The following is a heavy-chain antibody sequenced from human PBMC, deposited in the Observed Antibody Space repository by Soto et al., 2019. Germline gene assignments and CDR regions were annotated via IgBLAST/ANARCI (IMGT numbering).Heavy chain of an antibody. CDR2: IYYSGST. D-gene: IGHD3-10*01. J-gene: IGHJ4*02. V-gene: IGHV4-59*08. CDR3: ARHNYGSGSTYFDY. Sequence: QAQLQESGPGLVKPSETLSLTCTVSGGSISSYYWSWIRQPPGKGLEWIGYIYYSGSTNYYPSIKSRVTISVDTSKNQFSLKLNSMTATDTAVYYCARHNYGSGSTYFDYWGQGTLVTVSS. CDR1: GGSISSYY.